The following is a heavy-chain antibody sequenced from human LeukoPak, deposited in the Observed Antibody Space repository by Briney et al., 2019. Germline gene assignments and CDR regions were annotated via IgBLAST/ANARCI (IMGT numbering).Heavy chain of an antibody. Sequence: GGSLRLSCAASGFTVSINYMSWVRQAPGKGLEWVSVIYGDDSAYYADSVKGRFTISRDNCKNTLFLQMDSLRAEDTAMYYCARRGSLCTLNVCRLNYAFDIWGQGTMVTVSS. CDR2: IYGDDSA. V-gene: IGHV3-53*01. D-gene: IGHD2-8*01. J-gene: IGHJ3*02. CDR3: ARRGSLCTLNVCRLNYAFDI. CDR1: GFTVSINY.